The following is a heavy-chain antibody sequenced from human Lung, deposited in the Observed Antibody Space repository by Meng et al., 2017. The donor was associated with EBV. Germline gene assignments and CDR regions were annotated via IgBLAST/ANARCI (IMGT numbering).Heavy chain of an antibody. Sequence: VRLQESGPGLWKPSQTLSLTCTVSGGSVSSGGYYWTWIRQHPGKGLEWIGYIYDSGSTSYNPSLMSRVTISVDTSRNQFSLKLTSVTAADTAVYYCAREYSSSSGLPGPWGQGTLVTVSS. CDR2: IYDSGST. J-gene: IGHJ5*02. D-gene: IGHD6-6*01. CDR1: GGSVSSGGYY. CDR3: AREYSSSSGLPGP. V-gene: IGHV4-30-4*08.